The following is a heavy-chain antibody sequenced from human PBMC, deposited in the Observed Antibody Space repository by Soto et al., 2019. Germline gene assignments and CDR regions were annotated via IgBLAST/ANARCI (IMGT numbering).Heavy chain of an antibody. D-gene: IGHD3-3*01. Sequence: QVQLVQSGAEVKKPGASVKVSCKASGYTFTSYGISWVRQAPGQGLEWMGWISAYNDKTNYAQKLKGRVTLTNNTSTGTAYMRIGSLINVYPSVYYCGKRDGFWNGYFDYWGQGTLVTVSS. V-gene: IGHV1-18*01. J-gene: IGHJ4*02. CDR1: GYTFTSYG. CDR3: GKRDGFWNGYFDY. CDR2: ISAYNDKT.